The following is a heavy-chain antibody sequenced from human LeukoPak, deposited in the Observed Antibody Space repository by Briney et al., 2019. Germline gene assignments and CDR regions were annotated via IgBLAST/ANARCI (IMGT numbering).Heavy chain of an antibody. V-gene: IGHV3-23*01. CDR3: AKDRSGSTAEYFQH. J-gene: IGHJ1*01. CDR1: GFTFSSYA. Sequence: PGGSLRLSCAASGFTFSSYAMSWVRQAPGKGLEWVSVISGSGYSTYYADSVKGRFTISRDNSKNTLYLQISSPRAEDTAVYYCAKDRSGSTAEYFQHWGQGTLVTVSS. D-gene: IGHD3-10*01. CDR2: ISGSGYST.